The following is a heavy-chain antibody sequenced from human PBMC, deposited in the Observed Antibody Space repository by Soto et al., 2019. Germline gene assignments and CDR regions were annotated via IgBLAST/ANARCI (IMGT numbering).Heavy chain of an antibody. CDR2: TYYRSKWYN. Sequence: PSQTLSLTCVISGDSVSSNSAAWNWIRQSPSRGLEWLGRTYYRSKWYNDYAVSVKSRITINPDTSKNQFSLQLNSVTPEDTAVYYCARDRSSGPHRKYYYYGMDVWGQGTTVTVSS. D-gene: IGHD6-19*01. CDR3: ARDRSSGPHRKYYYYGMDV. V-gene: IGHV6-1*01. CDR1: GDSVSSNSAA. J-gene: IGHJ6*02.